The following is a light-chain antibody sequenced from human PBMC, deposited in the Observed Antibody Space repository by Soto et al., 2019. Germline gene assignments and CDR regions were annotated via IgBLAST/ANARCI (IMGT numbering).Light chain of an antibody. CDR1: QSVSSN. V-gene: IGKV3-15*01. J-gene: IGKJ5*01. CDR3: QQRSNWPLT. Sequence: EIVMTQSPATLSVSPVERATLSCRASQSVSSNLAWYQQKPGQAPRLLIYGASTRATGIPARFSGSESGTDFTLTISSLEPEDFAVYYCQQRSNWPLTFGQGTRLEIK. CDR2: GAS.